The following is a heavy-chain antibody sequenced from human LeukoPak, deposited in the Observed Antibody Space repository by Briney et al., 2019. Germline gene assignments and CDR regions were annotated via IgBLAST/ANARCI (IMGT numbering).Heavy chain of an antibody. CDR1: GFTFSSYG. Sequence: GGSLRLSCAASGFTFSSYGMHWVRQAPGKGLEWVAFIRYDGSNKYYADSVKGRFTISRDNSKNTLYLQMNSLRAEDTAVYYCAKDPTLGIAAAGIYYYYMDVWGQGTTVTVSS. V-gene: IGHV3-30*02. J-gene: IGHJ6*03. CDR2: IRYDGSNK. D-gene: IGHD6-13*01. CDR3: AKDPTLGIAAAGIYYYYMDV.